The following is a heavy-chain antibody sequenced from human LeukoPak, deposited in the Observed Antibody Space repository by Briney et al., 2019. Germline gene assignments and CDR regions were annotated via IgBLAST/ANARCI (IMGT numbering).Heavy chain of an antibody. V-gene: IGHV1-18*01. D-gene: IGHD2-2*01. CDR2: ISAYNGNT. J-gene: IGHJ4*02. CDR3: ARVDVVVPAARRGDDY. CDR1: DYTFTSYA. Sequence: ASVKVSCKASDYTFTSYAISWVRQAPGQGLEWMGWISAYNGNTNYAQKLQGRVTMTTDTSKNTVYMELRSLRFDDTAVYYCARVDVVVPAARRGDDYWGQGTLVTVSS.